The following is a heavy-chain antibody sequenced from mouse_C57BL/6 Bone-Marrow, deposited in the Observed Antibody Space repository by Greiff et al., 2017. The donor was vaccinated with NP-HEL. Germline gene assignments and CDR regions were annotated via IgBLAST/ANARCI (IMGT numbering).Heavy chain of an antibody. CDR1: GFSLTSYG. V-gene: IGHV2-3*01. CDR2: IWGDGST. CDR3: SKGFNWVFDY. Sequence: VQVVESGPGLVAPSQSLSITCTVSGFSLTSYGVSWVRQPPGKGLEWLGVIWGDGSTNYHSALITRMSISKDNSKSHVFLKLNSLQTDDTASYYCSKGFNWVFDYWGQGTTLTVSS. D-gene: IGHD4-1*01. J-gene: IGHJ2*01.